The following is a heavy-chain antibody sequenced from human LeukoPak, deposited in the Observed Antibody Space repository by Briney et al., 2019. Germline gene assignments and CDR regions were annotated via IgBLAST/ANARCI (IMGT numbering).Heavy chain of an antibody. Sequence: GGSLRLSCAASGFTFNIHWMTWVRQAPGKGLEWVANIKQDGSEKYYMDPVKGRFTISRDNAKDSLHLQVNSLRAEDTAVYYCARDPYGSYWGGYFDYWGQGTLVTVSS. D-gene: IGHD1-26*01. CDR3: ARDPYGSYWGGYFDY. J-gene: IGHJ4*02. CDR1: GFTFNIHW. V-gene: IGHV3-7*01. CDR2: IKQDGSEK.